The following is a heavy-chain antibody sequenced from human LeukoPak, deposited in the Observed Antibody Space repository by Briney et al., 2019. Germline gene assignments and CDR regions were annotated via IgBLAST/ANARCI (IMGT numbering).Heavy chain of an antibody. CDR3: ARCGVPAAIPSYWYFDP. CDR2: IIPIFGTA. V-gene: IGHV1-69*05. J-gene: IGHJ2*01. CDR1: GGTFSSYA. D-gene: IGHD2-2*01. Sequence: ASVKVSCKASGGTFSSYAISWVRQAPGQGLEWMGGIIPIFGTANYAQKFQGRVTITTDESTSTAYMELSSLRSEDTAVYYCARCGVPAAIPSYWYFDPWGRGTLVTVSS.